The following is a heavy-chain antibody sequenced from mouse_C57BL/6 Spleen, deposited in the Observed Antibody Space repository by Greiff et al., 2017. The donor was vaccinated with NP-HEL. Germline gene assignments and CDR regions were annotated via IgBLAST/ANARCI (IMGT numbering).Heavy chain of an antibody. CDR1: GYTFTDYN. CDR2: INPNNGGT. D-gene: IGHD4-1*01. J-gene: IGHJ3*01. Sequence: EVQLQQSGPELVKPGASVKMSCKASGYTFTDYNMHWVKQSHGKSLEWIGYINPNNGGTSSNQKFKGKATLTVNRSSSTAYMELRSLTSEDSAVYYCARTSLTGRTAWFAYWGQGTLVTVSA. CDR3: ARTSLTGRTAWFAY. V-gene: IGHV1-22*01.